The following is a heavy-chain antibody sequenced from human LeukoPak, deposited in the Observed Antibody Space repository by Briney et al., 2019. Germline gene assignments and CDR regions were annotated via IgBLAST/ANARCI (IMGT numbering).Heavy chain of an antibody. CDR1: GGSISSYY. CDR2: IYYSGST. CDR3: ARDESYCSSTSCFCL. V-gene: IGHV4-59*12. D-gene: IGHD2-2*01. Sequence: SETLSLTCTVSGGSISSYYWSWIRQPLGKGLEWIGYIYYSGSTNYNPSLKSRVTISVDTSKNQFSLKLSSVTAADTAVYYCARDESYCSSTSCFCLWGRGTLVTVSS. J-gene: IGHJ2*01.